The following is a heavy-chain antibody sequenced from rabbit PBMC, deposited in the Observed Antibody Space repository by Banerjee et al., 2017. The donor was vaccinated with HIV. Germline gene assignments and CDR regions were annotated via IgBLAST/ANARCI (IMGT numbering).Heavy chain of an antibody. CDR1: GFSFNDDYV. D-gene: IGHD4-1*01. Sequence: QQQLVESGGGLVKPGASLTLTCKASGFSFNDDYVMCWVRQSPGKGLKRIACINTWSNRPVYACWARGRFTMSKTPSTTMTLQMTSLTGADTATYFCARDLAGVIGWNFNLWGPGTLVTVS. CDR3: ARDLAGVIGWNFNL. V-gene: IGHV1S45*01. J-gene: IGHJ4*01. CDR2: INTWSNRP.